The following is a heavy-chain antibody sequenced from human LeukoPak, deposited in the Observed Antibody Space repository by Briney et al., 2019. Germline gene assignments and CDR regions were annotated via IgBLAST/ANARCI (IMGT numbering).Heavy chain of an antibody. J-gene: IGHJ6*02. CDR2: INHSGST. CDR3: AGRLFVDFSYYYYGMDV. D-gene: IGHD3-3*01. Sequence: SETLSLTCAVYGGSFSGYYWSWIRQPPGKGLEWIGEINHSGSTNYNPSLKSRVTISVDTSKNQFSLKLSSVTAADTAVYYCAGRLFVDFSYYYYGMDVWGQGTTVTVSS. CDR1: GGSFSGYY. V-gene: IGHV4-34*01.